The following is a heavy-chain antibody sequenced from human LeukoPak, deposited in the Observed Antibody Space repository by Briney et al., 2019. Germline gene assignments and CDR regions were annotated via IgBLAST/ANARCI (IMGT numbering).Heavy chain of an antibody. D-gene: IGHD4-17*01. V-gene: IGHV4-30-4*08. CDR1: GGSINSSHFY. CDR3: ARYGDYVDY. CDR2: IYYSGST. Sequence: SETLSLTCTVSGGSINSSHFYWGWIRQPPGKGLEWIGYIYYSGSTYYNPSLKSRVTISVDTSKNQFSLKLSSVTAADTAVYYCARYGDYVDYWGQGTLVTVSS. J-gene: IGHJ4*02.